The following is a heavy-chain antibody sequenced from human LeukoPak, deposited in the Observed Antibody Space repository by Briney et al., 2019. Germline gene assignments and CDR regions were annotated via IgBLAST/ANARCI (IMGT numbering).Heavy chain of an antibody. V-gene: IGHV4-31*03. CDR3: ARETSFGELSFDY. CDR2: IYYSGST. D-gene: IGHD3-10*01. J-gene: IGHJ4*02. CDR1: GGSISSGGYY. Sequence: SETLSLTCTVSGGSISSGGYYWSWIRQYPGKGLEWIGYIYYSGSTHYNPSLKSRVTISVDTSKNQFSLKLSSVTAADTAVYYCARETSFGELSFDYWGQGTLVTVSS.